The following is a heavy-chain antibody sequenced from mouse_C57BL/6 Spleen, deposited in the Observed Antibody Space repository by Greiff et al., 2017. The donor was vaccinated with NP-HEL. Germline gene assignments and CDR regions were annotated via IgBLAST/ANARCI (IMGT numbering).Heavy chain of an antibody. CDR1: GYTFTSYG. V-gene: IGHV1-81*01. D-gene: IGHD2-4*01. J-gene: IGHJ4*01. CDR2: IYPRSGNT. Sequence: QVQLQQSGAELARPGASVKLSCKASGYTFTSYGISWVKQRTGQGLEWIGEIYPRSGNTYYNEKFKGKATLTADKSSSTAYVELRSLTSEDSAVYFCARSDYGGYYAMDYWGQGTSVTVSS. CDR3: ARSDYGGYYAMDY.